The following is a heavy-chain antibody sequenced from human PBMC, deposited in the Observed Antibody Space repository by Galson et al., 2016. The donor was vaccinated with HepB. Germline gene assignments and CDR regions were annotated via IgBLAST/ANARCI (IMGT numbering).Heavy chain of an antibody. CDR2: ISGSGHNT. Sequence: SWVRQAPGKGLEWVSTISGSGHNTYYADSVKGRFSISRHNSKNTLVLDMYSLRADDMALYYCAGHSEVFGDSKTDYWGQETLVTVSS. V-gene: IGHV3-23*01. D-gene: IGHD3-3*01. CDR3: AGHSEVFGDSKTDY. J-gene: IGHJ4*02.